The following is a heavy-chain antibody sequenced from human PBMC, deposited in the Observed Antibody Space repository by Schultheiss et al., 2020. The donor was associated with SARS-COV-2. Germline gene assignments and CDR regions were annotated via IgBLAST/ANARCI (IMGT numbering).Heavy chain of an antibody. J-gene: IGHJ3*02. CDR1: GFTFSNAC. Sequence: GWSLRLSCAASGFTFSNACMNWVRQAPGKGLEWVSSISSSSSYIYYADSVKGRFTISRDNAKNSLYLQMDSLRQEDTALYHCVRAAETSDVFHIWGHGTMVTVSS. CDR2: ISSSSSYI. V-gene: IGHV3-21*04. CDR3: VRAAETSDVFHI. D-gene: IGHD1-1*01.